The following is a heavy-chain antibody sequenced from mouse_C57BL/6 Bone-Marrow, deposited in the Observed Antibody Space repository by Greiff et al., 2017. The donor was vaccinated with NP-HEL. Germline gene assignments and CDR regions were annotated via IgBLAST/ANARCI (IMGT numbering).Heavy chain of an antibody. CDR2: ISYCGST. CDR1: GYPITSVH. D-gene: IGHD1-1*02. Sequence: EVKVEESGPGLEKPSQILSPFRSVTGYPITSVHWNWIRKFPGNKLEYMGYISYCGSTYYNPSLKSRISITRDTSKNQYYLQLNSVTTEDTAKYYGAKGHYGYLDYWGQGTTLTVSS. J-gene: IGHJ2*01. V-gene: IGHV3-8*01. CDR3: AKGHYGYLDY.